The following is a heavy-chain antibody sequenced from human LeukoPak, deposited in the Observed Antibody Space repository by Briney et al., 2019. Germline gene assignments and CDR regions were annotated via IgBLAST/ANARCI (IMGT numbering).Heavy chain of an antibody. Sequence: PGGSLRLSCAASGFTFSSYGMHWVRQAPGKGLEWVSCISSSSSHIYYSDSVKGRFTISRDNAKNSLYLQMNSLTAEDTAVYFCARDLRGLDAFDIWGQGTMVTVSS. J-gene: IGHJ3*02. CDR2: ISSSSSHI. CDR1: GFTFSSYG. V-gene: IGHV3-21*01. CDR3: ARDLRGLDAFDI.